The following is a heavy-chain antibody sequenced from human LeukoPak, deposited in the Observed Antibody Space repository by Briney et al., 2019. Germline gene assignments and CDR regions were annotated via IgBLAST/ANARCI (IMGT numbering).Heavy chain of an antibody. CDR2: ISSSGSTI. CDR3: ASLGYCTNGVCLDY. CDR1: GFTFSDYY. J-gene: IGHJ4*02. Sequence: GGSLRLSCAASGFTFSDYYMSWIRQAPGKGLEWVSYISSSGSTIYYADSVKGRFTISRDNAKNSLYLQMNSLRAEDTAMYYCASLGYCTNGVCLDYWGQGTLVTVSS. D-gene: IGHD2-8*01. V-gene: IGHV3-11*04.